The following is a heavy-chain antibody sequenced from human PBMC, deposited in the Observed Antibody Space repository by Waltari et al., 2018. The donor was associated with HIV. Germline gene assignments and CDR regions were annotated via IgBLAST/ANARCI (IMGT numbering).Heavy chain of an antibody. J-gene: IGHJ6*02. CDR3: ASGIAGWDM. CDR1: GLAFSSHD. D-gene: IGHD1-1*01. CDR2: IGAAGDS. V-gene: IGHV3-13*01. Sequence: SGLAFSSHDMHWVRQVAGRGLEWVSGIGAAGDSYYGVSVKGRFTISRENAKNSLYLQMDSLRGEDTAVYYCASGIAGWDMWGPGTTVTVSS.